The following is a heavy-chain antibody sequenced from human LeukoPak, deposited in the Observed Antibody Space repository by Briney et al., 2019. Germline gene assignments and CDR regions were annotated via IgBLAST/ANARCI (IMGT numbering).Heavy chain of an antibody. CDR1: GFTFSSYA. CDR2: VRETGAST. J-gene: IGHJ4*02. Sequence: GGSLRLSCAASGFTFSSYAMSWVRQAPGKGLEWVSAVRETGASTFYADSVKGRFTISRDNSKNTLYLQMNSLRAEDTAIYYCAKEEAGSGSYYVDYWGQGTLVTVSS. V-gene: IGHV3-23*01. D-gene: IGHD3-10*01. CDR3: AKEEAGSGSYYVDY.